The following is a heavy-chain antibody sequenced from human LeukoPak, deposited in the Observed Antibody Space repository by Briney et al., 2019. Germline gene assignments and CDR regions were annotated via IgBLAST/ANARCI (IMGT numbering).Heavy chain of an antibody. CDR1: GFTFSSYA. CDR3: AKDLSLVRFGEFEYYFDY. J-gene: IGHJ4*02. V-gene: IGHV3-30-3*01. D-gene: IGHD3-10*01. Sequence: GGSLRLSCAASGFTFSSYAMHWVRQAPGKGLEWVAVISYDGSNKYYADSVKGRFTISRDNSKNTLYLQMNSLRAEDTAVYYCAKDLSLVRFGEFEYYFDYWGQGTLVTVSS. CDR2: ISYDGSNK.